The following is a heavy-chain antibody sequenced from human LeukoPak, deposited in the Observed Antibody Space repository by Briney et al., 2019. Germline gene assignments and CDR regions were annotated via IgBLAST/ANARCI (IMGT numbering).Heavy chain of an antibody. CDR3: ARGLLLYSGYDSYYFDY. J-gene: IGHJ4*02. CDR1: GXSISSYY. D-gene: IGHD5-12*01. CDR2: FSYSGST. V-gene: IGHV4-59*12. Sequence: PSETLSLTWTVSGXSISSYYWSWIRQPPGKGLESIGYFSYSGSTNYNPSLKSRVTISVDTSKNQFSLKLSSVTAADTAVYYCARGLLLYSGYDSYYFDYWGQGTLVTVSS.